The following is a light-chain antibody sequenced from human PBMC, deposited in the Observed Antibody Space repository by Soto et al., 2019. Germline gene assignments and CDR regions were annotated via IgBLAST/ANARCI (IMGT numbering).Light chain of an antibody. CDR3: SSYAGSNNV. V-gene: IGLV2-8*01. CDR1: SSDVGGYNY. Sequence: QSALTQPPSASGSPGQSVTISCTGTSSDVGGYNYVSWYQQHPGKAPKLMIYEVSKRPSWVPDRFSGSKSGNTASLTVSGLQAEDEADYYCSSYAGSNNVFGTGTKVTVL. CDR2: EVS. J-gene: IGLJ1*01.